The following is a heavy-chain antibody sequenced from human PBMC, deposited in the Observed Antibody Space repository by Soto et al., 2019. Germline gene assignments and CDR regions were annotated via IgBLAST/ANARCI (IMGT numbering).Heavy chain of an antibody. CDR1: GASISSGDYF. V-gene: IGHV4-30-4*01. D-gene: IGHD3-22*01. Sequence: SETLSPPCTVSGASISSGDYFWSWIRQSPGKGLQWIGYIYDSGSSYYNPSLKSRVTMSVDTSKNQFSLKLSSVTAADTAVYYCAREGDSSGYYYKPFDYWGQGTLVTVSS. CDR2: IYDSGSS. CDR3: AREGDSSGYYYKPFDY. J-gene: IGHJ4*02.